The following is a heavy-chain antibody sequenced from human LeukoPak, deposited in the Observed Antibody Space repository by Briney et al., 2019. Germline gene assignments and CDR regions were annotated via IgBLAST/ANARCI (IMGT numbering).Heavy chain of an antibody. CDR2: IRYDGSNK. Sequence: GGSLGLSCAASGFTFSSYGMHWVRQAPGKGLEWVAFIRYDGSNKYYADSVKGRFTISRDNSKNTLYLQMNSLRAEDTAVYYCAKELAARGPLPGYWGQGTLVTVSS. V-gene: IGHV3-30*02. CDR1: GFTFSSYG. J-gene: IGHJ4*02. D-gene: IGHD6-6*01. CDR3: AKELAARGPLPGY.